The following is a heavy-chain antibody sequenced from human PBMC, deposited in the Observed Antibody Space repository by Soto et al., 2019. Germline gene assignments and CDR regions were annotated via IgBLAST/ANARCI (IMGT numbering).Heavy chain of an antibody. CDR1: GFTFSSYA. V-gene: IGHV3-30-3*01. D-gene: IGHD1-26*01. CDR3: ARDYGSYPYYYYAVDV. Sequence: LRLSCAASGFTFSSYAMYWVRQAPGKGLEWVAVISYEGTNRYYADSVKGRSTISRDNSKNTLDLQMNSLRTEDTAVYYCARDYGSYPYYYYAVDVWGQGTTVTVSS. J-gene: IGHJ6*02. CDR2: ISYEGTNR.